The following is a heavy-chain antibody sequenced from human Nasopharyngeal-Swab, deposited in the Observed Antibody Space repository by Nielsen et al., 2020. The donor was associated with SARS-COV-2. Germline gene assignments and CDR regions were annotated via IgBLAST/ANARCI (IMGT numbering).Heavy chain of an antibody. V-gene: IGHV3-9*01. CDR3: AKAASAMLTVYYYYMDV. D-gene: IGHD2-2*01. Sequence: WIRQPPGKGLEWVSGISWNSGSIGYADSVRGRFTISRDNAKNSLYLQMNSPRLEDTALYFCAKAASAMLTVYYYYMDVWGKGTTVTVSS. CDR2: ISWNSGSI. J-gene: IGHJ6*03.